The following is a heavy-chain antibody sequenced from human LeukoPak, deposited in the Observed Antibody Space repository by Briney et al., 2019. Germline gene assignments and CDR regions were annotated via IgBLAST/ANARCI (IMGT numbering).Heavy chain of an antibody. V-gene: IGHV1-69*13. J-gene: IGHJ5*02. CDR1: GGTSSSYA. CDR3: ARSGTDYFYRSCFDP. D-gene: IGHD3-9*01. CDR2: IIPIFGTA. Sequence: ASVKVSCKASGGTSSSYAISWVRQAPGQGLEWMGGIIPIFGTANYAQKFQGRVTITADESTSTAYMELSSLRSEDTAVYYCARSGTDYFYRSCFDPWGQGTLVTVSS.